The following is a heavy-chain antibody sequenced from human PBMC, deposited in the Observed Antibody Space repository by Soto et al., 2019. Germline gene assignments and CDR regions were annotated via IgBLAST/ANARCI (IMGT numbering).Heavy chain of an antibody. D-gene: IGHD6-6*01. V-gene: IGHV1-18*01. J-gene: IGHJ5*02. CDR1: GYSFITYG. CDR3: ARDREAARPGWFDP. Sequence: QVQLVQSGAEVKKPGASVKVSCKASGYSFITYGISWMRQAPGQGLEWMGWISVYNGNTNYAQKFQGRVTMTTDTFTSTAYMELRSLRSDDTAVYYCARDREAARPGWFDPWGQGTLVTVSS. CDR2: ISVYNGNT.